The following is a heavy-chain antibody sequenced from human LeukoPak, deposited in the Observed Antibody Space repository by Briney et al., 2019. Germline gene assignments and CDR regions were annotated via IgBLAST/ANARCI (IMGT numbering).Heavy chain of an antibody. CDR3: AKGASYYYDSSGYSTHDY. CDR2: ISYDGSNK. Sequence: PGGSLRLSCAAFGFTFSSYGMHWVRQAPGKGLEWVAVISYDGSNKYYADSVKGRFTISRDNSKNTLYLQMNSLRAEDTAVYYCAKGASYYYDSSGYSTHDYWGQGTLVTVSS. J-gene: IGHJ4*02. CDR1: GFTFSSYG. D-gene: IGHD3-22*01. V-gene: IGHV3-30*18.